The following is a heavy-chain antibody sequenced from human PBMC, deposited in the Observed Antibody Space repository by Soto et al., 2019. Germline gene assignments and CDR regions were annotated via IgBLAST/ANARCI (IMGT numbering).Heavy chain of an antibody. J-gene: IGHJ3*02. CDR1: GFICSSYD. Sequence: GGSLRLSCAASGFICSSYDMSWVRQAPGKGLEWVSTILVDGRTFYVDSVKGRFTISRDSSQNTVYLQMNSLTAGDTALYYCAKATATGGGAFDICGQGTMVTVPS. D-gene: IGHD2-8*02. CDR2: ILVDGRT. CDR3: AKATATGGGAFDI. V-gene: IGHV3-23*01.